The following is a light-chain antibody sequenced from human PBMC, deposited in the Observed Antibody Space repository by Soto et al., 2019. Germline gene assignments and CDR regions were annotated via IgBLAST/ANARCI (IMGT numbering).Light chain of an antibody. V-gene: IGLV2-14*01. J-gene: IGLJ2*01. CDR1: SSDIGDYDY. CDR3: CSYAGGAYASRI. CDR2: DVT. Sequence: QSALTQPASVSGSPGQSITISCTGTSSDIGDYDYVSWYQHLPGKAPKLLIFDVTHRPSGVSDRFSGSKSGNTASLTISGVRPEDEADYYCCSYAGGAYASRIFGGGTKVTVL.